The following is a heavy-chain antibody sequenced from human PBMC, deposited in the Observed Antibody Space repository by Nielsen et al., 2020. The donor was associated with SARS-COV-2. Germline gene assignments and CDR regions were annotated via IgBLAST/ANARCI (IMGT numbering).Heavy chain of an antibody. V-gene: IGHV4-39*07. J-gene: IGHJ6*03. D-gene: IGHD3-10*01. CDR2: IYYSGST. CDR3: ARVLWFGELLGPFDYYYYMDV. Sequence: PGKGLEWIGSIYYSGSTYYNPSLKSRVTISVDTSKNQFSLKLSSVTAADTAVYYCARVLWFGELLGPFDYYYYMDVWGKGTTVTVSS.